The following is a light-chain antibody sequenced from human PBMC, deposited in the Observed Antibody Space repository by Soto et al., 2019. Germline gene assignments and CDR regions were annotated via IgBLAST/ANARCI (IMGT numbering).Light chain of an antibody. CDR2: DAS. V-gene: IGKV1-33*01. CDR3: HQYNNWPRT. CDR1: EHINNY. J-gene: IGKJ1*01. Sequence: DIQMTQSPPSLSASVGDRVTITCQASEHINNYLNWYQQIPGKAPKLLIYDASNLAAGAPSRFSGSGSGTAFTFAISGLQPDDVAFYYCHQYNNWPRTFGQGTKVDIK.